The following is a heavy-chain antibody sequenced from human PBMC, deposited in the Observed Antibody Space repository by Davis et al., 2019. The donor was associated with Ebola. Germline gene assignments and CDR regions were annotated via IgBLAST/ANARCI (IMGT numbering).Heavy chain of an antibody. V-gene: IGHV7-4-1*02. Sequence: ASVKVSCKASGYTFTSYAMNRVRHAPGQGLEWTAWINPNTGNPTYAQGFTGRFVFSLDTSVSTAYLQISSLKAEDTAVDYCARDSPYRGGDYWGQGTLVTVSS. J-gene: IGHJ4*02. D-gene: IGHD3-16*01. CDR1: GYTFTSYA. CDR2: INPNTGNP. CDR3: ARDSPYRGGDY.